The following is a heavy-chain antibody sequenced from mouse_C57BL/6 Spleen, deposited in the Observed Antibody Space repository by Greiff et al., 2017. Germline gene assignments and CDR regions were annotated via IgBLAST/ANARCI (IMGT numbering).Heavy chain of an antibody. J-gene: IGHJ3*01. CDR2: IYPGSGST. Sequence: VQLQQPGAELVKPGASVKMSCKASGYTFTSYWITWVKQRPGQGLEWIGDIYPGSGSTNYNEKFKSKATLTVDTSSSTAYMQLSSLTSEDSAVYYGARGRVYYDCDDVFFAYWGQGTLVTVSA. D-gene: IGHD2-4*01. CDR1: GYTFTSYW. CDR3: ARGRVYYDCDDVFFAY. V-gene: IGHV1-55*01.